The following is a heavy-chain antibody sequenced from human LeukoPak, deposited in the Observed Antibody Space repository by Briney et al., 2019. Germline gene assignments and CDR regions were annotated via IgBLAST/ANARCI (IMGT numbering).Heavy chain of an antibody. V-gene: IGHV1-2*02. CDR2: INPNSGGT. Sequence: ASVNVSCKSSGYTFTGYYMHWVRQAPGQGLECMGCINPNSGGTNYAQKFQGRVTMTRDTSISTAYMELSRLRSDDTAVYYCARDHAIAAAGPGYFDLWGRGTLVTVSS. CDR1: GYTFTGYY. D-gene: IGHD6-13*01. J-gene: IGHJ2*01. CDR3: ARDHAIAAAGPGYFDL.